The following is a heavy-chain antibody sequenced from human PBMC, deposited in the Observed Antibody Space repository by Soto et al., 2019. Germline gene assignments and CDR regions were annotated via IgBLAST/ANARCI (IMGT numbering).Heavy chain of an antibody. Sequence: QAQLVQSGAEVKKPGASVKVSCKTSGYTFNTYGISWVRQVPGQGPEWMGWISGYNGYTKDAQKFQGRVTMTTDTSTSTAYMDMRSLRSDDTAVYYCARPGTILGRNGMDVWGQGTTVIVSS. CDR2: ISGYNGYT. D-gene: IGHD3-3*01. CDR3: ARPGTILGRNGMDV. V-gene: IGHV1-18*04. CDR1: GYTFNTYG. J-gene: IGHJ6*02.